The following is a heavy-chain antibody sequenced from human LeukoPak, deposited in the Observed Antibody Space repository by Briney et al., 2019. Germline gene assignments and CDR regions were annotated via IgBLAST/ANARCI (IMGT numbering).Heavy chain of an antibody. CDR1: GFTFNTYT. CDR2: ITASSTAI. V-gene: IGHV3-21*04. CDR3: AKDERGGYYDSSGYFNYYYYMDV. J-gene: IGHJ6*03. Sequence: GGSLRLSCAASGFTFNTYTMNWVRQAPGKGLEWVSSITASSTAIYSADSVKGRFTISRDNAKNFLYLQMNSLRAEDTVVYYCAKDERGGYYDSSGYFNYYYYMDVWGKGTTVTVSS. D-gene: IGHD3-22*01.